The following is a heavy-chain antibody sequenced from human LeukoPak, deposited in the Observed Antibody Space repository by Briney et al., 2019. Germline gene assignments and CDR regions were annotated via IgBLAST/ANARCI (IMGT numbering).Heavy chain of an antibody. J-gene: IGHJ4*02. D-gene: IGHD2-2*01. CDR1: GYTFTGYY. CDR3: AFIGRYCSSTSCSFDY. V-gene: IGHV1-2*02. Sequence: GASVKVSCKASGYTFTGYYMHWVRQAPGQGLEWMGWINPNSGGTNYAQKFQGRVTMTRDTSISTAYMELSRLRSDDTAVYYCAFIGRYCSSTSCSFDYWGRGTLVTVSS. CDR2: INPNSGGT.